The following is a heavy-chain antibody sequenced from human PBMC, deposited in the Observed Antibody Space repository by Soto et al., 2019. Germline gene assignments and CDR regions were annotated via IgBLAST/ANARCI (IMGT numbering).Heavy chain of an antibody. CDR3: ARSTYYYGSSGYNDAFDI. CDR2: IDWDDDK. D-gene: IGHD3-22*01. CDR1: GFSLSTSGMC. V-gene: IGHV2-70*01. Sequence: SGPTLVNPTQTLTLTCTFSGFSLSTSGMCVSWIRQPPGKALEWLALIDWDDDKYYSTSLKTRLTISKDTSKNQVVLTMTNMDPVDTATYYCARSTYYYGSSGYNDAFDIWGQGTMVTVSS. J-gene: IGHJ3*02.